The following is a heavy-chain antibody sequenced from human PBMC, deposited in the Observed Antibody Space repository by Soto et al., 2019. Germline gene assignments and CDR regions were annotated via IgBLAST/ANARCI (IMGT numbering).Heavy chain of an antibody. J-gene: IGHJ5*02. V-gene: IGHV4-34*01. CDR1: GESFSGYY. CDR2: INHNGGA. D-gene: IGHD6-19*01. Sequence: SETLSLTCAVYGESFSGYYWPWIRQPPGKGLEWIGEINHNGGAIYNPSLKSRVTISVDKSKNQFSLKLLSVPAADTAVYHCARANSGWPFDPWGQGTLVTVSS. CDR3: ARANSGWPFDP.